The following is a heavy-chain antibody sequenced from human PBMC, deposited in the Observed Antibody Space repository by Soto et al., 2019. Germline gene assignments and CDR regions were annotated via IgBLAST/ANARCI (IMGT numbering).Heavy chain of an antibody. CDR3: ARDRGWSLFDY. Sequence: GGSLRLSCAASGFTFSSYWINWVRQTPGKGLEWVANIKGDGSDTTYADSVKGRFTISRDNAKNTLYLQMNSLRAEDTAVYYCARDRGWSLFDYWGQGTLVTVSS. V-gene: IGHV3-7*01. D-gene: IGHD6-19*01. CDR1: GFTFSSYW. J-gene: IGHJ4*02. CDR2: IKGDGSDT.